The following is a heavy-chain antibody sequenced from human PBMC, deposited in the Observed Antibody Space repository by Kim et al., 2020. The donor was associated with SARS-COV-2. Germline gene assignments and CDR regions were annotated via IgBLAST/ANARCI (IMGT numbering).Heavy chain of an antibody. V-gene: IGHV3-23*01. CDR3: AKGVCSSVSCYTTDC. D-gene: IGHD2-2*02. CDR2: ISGSGDTT. J-gene: IGHJ6*01. CDR1: GFTFGSFA. Sequence: GGSLRLSCAASGFTFGSFAMSWVRQSPGRGLEWVSTISGSGDTTFYADSVKGRFTLSRDNSMNTLYLQMNSLRAEDTALSYCAKGVCSSVSCYTTDCWG.